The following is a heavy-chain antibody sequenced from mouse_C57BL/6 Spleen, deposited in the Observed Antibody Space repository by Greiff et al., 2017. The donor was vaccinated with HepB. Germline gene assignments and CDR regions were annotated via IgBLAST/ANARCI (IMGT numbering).Heavy chain of an antibody. J-gene: IGHJ4*01. CDR2: INPNNGGT. V-gene: IGHV1-26*01. Sequence: EVQLQQSGPELVKPGASVKISCKASGYTFTDYYMNWVKQSHGKSLEWIGDINPNNGGTSYNQKFKGKATLTVDKSSSTAYMELRSLTSEDSAVYYCAREGQLRLSYAMDYWGQGTSVTVSS. CDR3: AREGQLRLSYAMDY. D-gene: IGHD3-2*02. CDR1: GYTFTDYY.